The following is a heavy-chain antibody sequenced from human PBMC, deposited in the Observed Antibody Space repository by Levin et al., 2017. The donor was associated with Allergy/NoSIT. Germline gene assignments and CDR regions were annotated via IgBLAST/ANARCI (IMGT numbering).Heavy chain of an antibody. D-gene: IGHD2-21*02. Sequence: ASVKVSCKASGYTFTSYYMHWVRQAPGQGLEWMGIINPSGGSTSYAQKFQGRVTMTRDTSTSTVYMELSSLRSEDTAVYYCAIGGNIVVVTATSMIGAFDIWGQGTMVTVSS. V-gene: IGHV1-46*01. CDR1: GYTFTSYY. CDR2: INPSGGST. CDR3: AIGGNIVVVTATSMIGAFDI. J-gene: IGHJ3*02.